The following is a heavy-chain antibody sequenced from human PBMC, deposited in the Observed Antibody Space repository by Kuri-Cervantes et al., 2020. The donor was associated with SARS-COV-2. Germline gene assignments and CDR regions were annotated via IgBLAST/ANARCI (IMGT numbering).Heavy chain of an antibody. CDR3: ASTDSSSSVGYYYYGMDV. V-gene: IGHV3-48*03. CDR1: GFTFSSYE. Sequence: GESLKISCAASGFTFSSYEMNWVRQAPGKGLEWVSYISSSGSTIYYADSVKGRFTISRDNAKNSLYLQMNSLRAEDTAVYYCASTDSSSSVGYYYYGMDVWGQGNTV. J-gene: IGHJ6*01. D-gene: IGHD6-6*01. CDR2: ISSSGSTI.